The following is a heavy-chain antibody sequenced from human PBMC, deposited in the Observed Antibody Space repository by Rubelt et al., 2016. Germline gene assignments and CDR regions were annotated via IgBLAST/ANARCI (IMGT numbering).Heavy chain of an antibody. CDR1: GGSISSGGYY. Sequence: QLQLQESGPGLVKPSETLSLTCTVSGGSISSGGYYWSWIRQHPGEGLEWIGSIYYSGNTYYNPSLKVRGTMSGDTSKIQFSLKLNAVTAADTAVYYCATPPYDSSGYYWYFDLWGRGTLVTVSS. D-gene: IGHD3-22*01. V-gene: IGHV4-39*01. CDR3: ATPPYDSSGYYWYFDL. CDR2: IYYSGNT. J-gene: IGHJ2*01.